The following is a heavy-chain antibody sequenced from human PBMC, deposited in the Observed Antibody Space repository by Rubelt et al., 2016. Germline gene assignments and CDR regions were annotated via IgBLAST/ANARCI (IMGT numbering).Heavy chain of an antibody. V-gene: IGHV3-30*02. CDR3: GRDLSGSIDY. D-gene: IGHD3-22*01. CDR1: GVTFNNYG. CDR2: IRYDGSNK. J-gene: IGHJ4*02. Sequence: QVQLVESGGGLVKPGGSLRLSCAGSGVTFNNYGMHWVRQAPGKGLEWVAFIRYDGSNKYYADSVKGRFTISRDNSKNTLYLQRNSLRAEDTAVYYCGRDLSGSIDYWGQGTLVTVSS.